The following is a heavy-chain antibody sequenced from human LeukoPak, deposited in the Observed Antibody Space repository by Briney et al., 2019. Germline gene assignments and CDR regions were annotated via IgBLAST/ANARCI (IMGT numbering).Heavy chain of an antibody. V-gene: IGHV3-7*01. CDR1: GFTFSSYW. D-gene: IGHD3-10*02. J-gene: IGHJ6*04. CDR3: AELGITMIGGV. Sequence: PGGSLRLSCAATGFTFSSYWMSWVRQAPGKGLEWVANIKQDGSEKYYVDSVKGRFTISRDNAKNSLYLQMNSLRAEDTAVYYCAELGITMIGGVWGKGTTVTISS. CDR2: IKQDGSEK.